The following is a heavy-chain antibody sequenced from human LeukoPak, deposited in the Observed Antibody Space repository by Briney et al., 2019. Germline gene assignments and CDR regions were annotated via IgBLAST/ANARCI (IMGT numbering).Heavy chain of an antibody. D-gene: IGHD3-9*01. J-gene: IGHJ4*02. Sequence: SQTLSLTCAVSGGSISSGGYSWSWIRQPPGKGLEWTGYIYHSGSTYYKPSLKRRVTITVDRSKNQFSLTVSSVPAADTAVYYCASGDVILTGYPTLDYWGQGTLVTVSS. CDR2: IYHSGST. CDR1: GGSISSGGYS. V-gene: IGHV4-30-2*01. CDR3: ASGDVILTGYPTLDY.